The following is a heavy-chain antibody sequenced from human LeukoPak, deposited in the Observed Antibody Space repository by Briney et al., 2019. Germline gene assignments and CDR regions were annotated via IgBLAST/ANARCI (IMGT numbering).Heavy chain of an antibody. CDR2: IYYTGST. CDR1: GGSTSSYY. V-gene: IGHV4-59*08. J-gene: IGHJ4*02. Sequence: SETLSLTCTVSGGSTSSYYWSWIRQPPGKGLEWIGYIYYTGSTNYNPSLKSRVTISVDTSKNQFSLKLSSVTAADTAVYYCARGQWLDDYWGQGTLVTVSS. D-gene: IGHD6-19*01. CDR3: ARGQWLDDY.